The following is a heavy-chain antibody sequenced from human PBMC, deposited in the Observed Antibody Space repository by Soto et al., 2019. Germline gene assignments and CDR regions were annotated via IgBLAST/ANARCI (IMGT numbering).Heavy chain of an antibody. Sequence: EVQLFESGGGLVQPGGSLRLSCAASGFTFSSYAMSWVRQAPGKGLEWISAVSGSGGSTYYADSVKGRFTISRDNSKDTLYLQMNNLRAEDTAVYYCAKPPDYNWNDYWGQGTLVTVSS. D-gene: IGHD1-20*01. J-gene: IGHJ4*02. CDR1: GFTFSSYA. CDR3: AKPPDYNWNDY. V-gene: IGHV3-23*01. CDR2: VSGSGGST.